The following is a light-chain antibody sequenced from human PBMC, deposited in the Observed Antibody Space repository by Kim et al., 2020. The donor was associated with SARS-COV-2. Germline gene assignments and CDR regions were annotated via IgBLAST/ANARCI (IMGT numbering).Light chain of an antibody. CDR2: GKN. Sequence: ALGQTVRITCQGDSLRSYYASWYQQEPGQAPVLVIYGKNNRPSGIPDRFSGSSSGNTASLTITGAQAEDEADYYCNSRDSSGNQWVFGGGTKLTVL. CDR1: SLRSYY. J-gene: IGLJ3*02. V-gene: IGLV3-19*01. CDR3: NSRDSSGNQWV.